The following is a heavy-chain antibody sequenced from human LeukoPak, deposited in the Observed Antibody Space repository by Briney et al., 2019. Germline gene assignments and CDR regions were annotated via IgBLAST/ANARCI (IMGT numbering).Heavy chain of an antibody. CDR2: IRGGGDAT. V-gene: IGHV3-23*01. CDR3: ARVPYGSGSELDY. CDR1: DFTFSTYA. J-gene: IGHJ4*02. D-gene: IGHD3-10*01. Sequence: GGSLRLSCAASDFTFSTYAMSWVRQAPGKGLEWVSTIRGGGDATYYADSVKGRFTISRDNSKNTLFLQMNSLRAEDTAVYYCARVPYGSGSELDYWGQGTLVTVSS.